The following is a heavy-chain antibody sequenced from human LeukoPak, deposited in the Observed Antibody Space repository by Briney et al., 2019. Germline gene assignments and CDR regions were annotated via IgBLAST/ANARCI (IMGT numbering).Heavy chain of an antibody. CDR3: ARGAFFHAFDF. D-gene: IGHD3-3*01. J-gene: IGHJ3*01. CDR2: INTYSGDT. Sequence: ASVKVSCKASGYTFTDLWIQWVRQAPGQGLEWLGWINTYSGDTIYAQKFQGRVTMTRDTSLTTTYMDLSRLTSDDTAVYYCARGAFFHAFDFWGQGTMVIVSS. CDR1: GYTFTDLW. V-gene: IGHV1-2*02.